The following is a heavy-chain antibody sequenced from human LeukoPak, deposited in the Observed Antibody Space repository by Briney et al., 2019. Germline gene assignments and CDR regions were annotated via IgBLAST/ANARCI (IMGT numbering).Heavy chain of an antibody. CDR2: INHSGST. CDR1: GGSFSGYY. D-gene: IGHD7-27*01. J-gene: IGHJ5*02. CDR3: ARGSNNEHLGPFDP. V-gene: IGHV4-34*01. Sequence: SETLSLTCAVYGGSFSGYYWSWIRQPPGKGLEWIGEINHSGSTNYNPSLKSRVTISVDTSKNQFSLKLSSVTAADTAVYYCARGSNNEHLGPFDPWGQGTLVTVSS.